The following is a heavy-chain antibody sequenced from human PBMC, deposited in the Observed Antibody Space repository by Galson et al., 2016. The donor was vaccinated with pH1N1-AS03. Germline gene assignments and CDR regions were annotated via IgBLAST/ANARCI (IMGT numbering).Heavy chain of an antibody. V-gene: IGHV3-7*03. CDR2: IRQDGSEK. Sequence: SLRLSCAASGFSFSASWMSWVRQAPGKGLEWVANIRQDGSEKYYVDSVEGRFTISRDNAKDSLYLQMNSLRDEDRAVYYCPRASPLNYYLDLWGRGTLVTVSS. J-gene: IGHJ2*01. CDR1: GFSFSASW. CDR3: PRASPLNYYLDL. D-gene: IGHD1-7*01.